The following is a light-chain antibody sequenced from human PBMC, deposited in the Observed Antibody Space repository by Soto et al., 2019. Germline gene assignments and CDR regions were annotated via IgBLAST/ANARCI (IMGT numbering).Light chain of an antibody. Sequence: DIPMTQSPSSLSASVGDRVTITCRASQSGSTYLNWFQQKPGKAPKLLIYATSTLQSGVPSRFSGSGSGTDFTLTISSLQPENFATYYCQQSYSTSWTFGQGKKVEIK. CDR2: ATS. V-gene: IGKV1-39*01. J-gene: IGKJ1*01. CDR1: QSGSTY. CDR3: QQSYSTSWT.